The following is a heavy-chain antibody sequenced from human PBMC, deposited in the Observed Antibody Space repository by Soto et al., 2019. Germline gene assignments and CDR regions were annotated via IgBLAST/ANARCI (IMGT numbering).Heavy chain of an antibody. Sequence: GGSLRLSCAASGFTFSGHTMSWVRQAPGKGLEWVSAISGSGGSPSYADSVQGRFTISRDNPKNTLYLQMSSLRVEDTAIYYCAKARCTSNTCYVPDHWCQGTLVTVSS. CDR3: AKARCTSNTCYVPDH. J-gene: IGHJ5*02. D-gene: IGHD2-15*01. CDR2: ISGSGGSP. CDR1: GFTFSGHT. V-gene: IGHV3-23*01.